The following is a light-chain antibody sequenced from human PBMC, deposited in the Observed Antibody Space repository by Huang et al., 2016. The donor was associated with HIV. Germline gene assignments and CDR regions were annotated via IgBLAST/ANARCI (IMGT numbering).Light chain of an antibody. Sequence: DIQMTQSPSSLSASVGDRVTITCRASQSINTYLNLFQQKPGKAPKVLISAASTLQSGVPSRFSGGGSETQFTLTITSLQPEDFATYYCQQTYTCVTFGGGTKVEIK. CDR2: AAS. V-gene: IGKV1-39*01. J-gene: IGKJ4*02. CDR1: QSINTY. CDR3: QQTYTCVT.